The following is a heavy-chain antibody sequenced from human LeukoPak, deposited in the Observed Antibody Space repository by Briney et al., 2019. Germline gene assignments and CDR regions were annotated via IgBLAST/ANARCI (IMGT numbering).Heavy chain of an antibody. CDR2: ISWDGGST. J-gene: IGHJ4*02. Sequence: PGGSLRLSCAASGFTFDDYTMHWVRQAPGKGREWVSLISWDGGSTYYADSVKGRFTISRDNSKNSLYLQMNSLRTEDTALYYCAITLSDSSGYYSFDYWGQGTLVTVSS. D-gene: IGHD3-22*01. CDR1: GFTFDDYT. CDR3: AITLSDSSGYYSFDY. V-gene: IGHV3-43*01.